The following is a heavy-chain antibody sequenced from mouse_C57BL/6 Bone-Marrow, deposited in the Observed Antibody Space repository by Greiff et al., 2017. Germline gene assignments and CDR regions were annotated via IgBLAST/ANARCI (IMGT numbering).Heavy chain of an antibody. V-gene: IGHV1-81*01. CDR2: IYPRSGNT. CDR3: AKRVAHYYYAMEY. Sequence: VQLQQSGAELARPGASVKLSCKASGYTFTSYGISWVKQRTGQGLEWIGEIYPRSGNTYYNEKFKGKATLTADKSSSTAYMELRSLTSEDSAVYFCAKRVAHYYYAMEYWGQGTSVTVST. CDR1: GYTFTSYG. D-gene: IGHD1-3*01. J-gene: IGHJ4*01.